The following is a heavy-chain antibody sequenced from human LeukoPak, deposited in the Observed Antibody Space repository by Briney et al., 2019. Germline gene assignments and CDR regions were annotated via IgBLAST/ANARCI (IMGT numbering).Heavy chain of an antibody. CDR3: ARAGVGVGAARGAVDY. J-gene: IGHJ4*02. CDR2: TYYRSKWYN. V-gene: IGHV6-1*01. D-gene: IGHD1-26*01. Sequence: SQTLSLTCAISGDSVSSNSAAWNWIRQSPSRGLEWLGRTYYRSKWYNDYAVSVKSRITINPDTSKNQFSLQLNSVTPDDTAVYYCARAGVGVGAARGAVDYWGQGTLVTVSS. CDR1: GDSVSSNSAA.